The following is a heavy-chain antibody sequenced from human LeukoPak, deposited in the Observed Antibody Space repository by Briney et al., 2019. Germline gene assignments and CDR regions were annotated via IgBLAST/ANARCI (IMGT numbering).Heavy chain of an antibody. J-gene: IGHJ4*02. D-gene: IGHD5-18*01. CDR3: AREDVDTGSDC. Sequence: SETLSLTCTVSGGSVSSGSYHWSWIRQPAGKGLEWIGRIYTSGSTDYNPSLKSRVTISKDTSQNHFSLKLSSVTAADTAVYYCAREDVDTGSDCWGQGTLVTVST. CDR2: IYTSGST. V-gene: IGHV4-61*02. CDR1: GGSVSSGSYH.